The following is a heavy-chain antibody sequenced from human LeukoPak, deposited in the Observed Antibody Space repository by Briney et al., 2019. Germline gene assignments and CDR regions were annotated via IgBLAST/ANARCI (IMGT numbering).Heavy chain of an antibody. CDR1: GYTFTGYY. J-gene: IGHJ3*02. CDR3: ARHHFRFDAFDI. Sequence: GASVKVSCKASGYTFTGYYMHWVRQAPGQGLEWMGWINPNSGGTNYAQKFQGWVTMTRDTSVSTAYMELSSLRSEDTAVYYCARHHFRFDAFDIWGQGTMVTVSS. V-gene: IGHV1-2*04. CDR2: INPNSGGT. D-gene: IGHD3-10*01.